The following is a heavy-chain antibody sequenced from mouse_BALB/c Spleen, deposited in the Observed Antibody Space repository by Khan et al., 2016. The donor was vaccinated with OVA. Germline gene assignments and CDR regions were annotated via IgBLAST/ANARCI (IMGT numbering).Heavy chain of an antibody. J-gene: IGHJ4*01. CDR3: ASSLYYSYGYALDC. CDR2: IRSTGST. Sequence: EVQLVESGPGLVKPSQSLSLTCTVTGYSITSDYAWNWIRQFPGNKLEWMGYIRSTGSTSYNPSLKSRIPITRDTSKNQFFLQLKSETTDDTATDYGASSLYYSYGYALDCWGRGTSVTVSA. V-gene: IGHV3-2*02. CDR1: GYSITSDYA. D-gene: IGHD2-12*01.